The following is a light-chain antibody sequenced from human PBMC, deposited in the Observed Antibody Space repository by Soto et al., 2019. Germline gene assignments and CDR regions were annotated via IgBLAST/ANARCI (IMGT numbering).Light chain of an antibody. J-gene: IGKJ5*01. V-gene: IGKV3-20*01. CDR1: QSVSAN. CDR2: GAS. Sequence: IVLTQSPVTLSLSPGERATLSCRASQSVSANLAWYQHKPGQAPRLLIYGASTRATGIPDRFSGSGSGTDFTLTVSRLEPEDFAVYYCQQYGRSITFGQGTRLEIK. CDR3: QQYGRSIT.